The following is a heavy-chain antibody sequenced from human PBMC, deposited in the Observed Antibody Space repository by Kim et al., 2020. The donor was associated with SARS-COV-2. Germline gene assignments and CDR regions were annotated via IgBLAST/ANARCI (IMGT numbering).Heavy chain of an antibody. Sequence: GGSLRLSCEVSGITFSRHFMTWVRQAPGKGLESVAKIQPDGGETFYVDSVKGRFTISRDNAKNSLFLQMNSLRAEDTAVYYCALEVWWRFDYWGQGTLVAVFS. J-gene: IGHJ4*02. CDR3: ALEVWWRFDY. V-gene: IGHV3-7*01. D-gene: IGHD2-21*01. CDR2: IQPDGGET. CDR1: GITFSRHF.